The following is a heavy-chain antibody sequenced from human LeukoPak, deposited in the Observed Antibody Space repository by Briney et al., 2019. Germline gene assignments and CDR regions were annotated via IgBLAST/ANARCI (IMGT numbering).Heavy chain of an antibody. Sequence: SETLSLTCTVSGGSISSYYWSWIRQPPGKGLEWIGYISYSGTTNYNPSLKGRVTISVDTSKNQFSLNLTSVTATDTAVYYCARSAGKYSPSGYWSQGTLVTVSS. V-gene: IGHV4-59*01. CDR1: GGSISSYY. J-gene: IGHJ4*02. CDR3: ARSAGKYSPSGY. D-gene: IGHD4-11*01. CDR2: ISYSGTT.